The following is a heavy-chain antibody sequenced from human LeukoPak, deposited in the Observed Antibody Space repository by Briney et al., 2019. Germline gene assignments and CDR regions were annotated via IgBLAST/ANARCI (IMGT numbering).Heavy chain of an antibody. CDR2: IRYDGSNK. J-gene: IGHJ6*03. CDR3: AKDGGELVTGYYYYYYMDV. V-gene: IGHV3-30*02. Sequence: PGGSLRLSCAASGFTFSSYGMHWVRQAPGKGLEWVAFIRYDGSNKYYADSVKGRFTISRDNSKNMLYLQMNSLRAEDTAVYYCAKDGGELVTGYYYYYYMDVWGKGTTVTVSS. D-gene: IGHD1-26*01. CDR1: GFTFSSYG.